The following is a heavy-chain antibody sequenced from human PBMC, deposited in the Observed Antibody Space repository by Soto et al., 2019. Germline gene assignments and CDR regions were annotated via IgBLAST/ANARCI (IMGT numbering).Heavy chain of an antibody. Sequence: GESLKISCKGSGYSFSSYWIGWVRQMPGRGLEWMGITYPADSDTRYSPSFQGQVTISADKSISTAYLQWSSLKASDTAMYYCARVRGIASRKYYDGMDVWGQGTTVTVSS. CDR3: ARVRGIASRKYYDGMDV. CDR1: GYSFSSYW. CDR2: TYPADSDT. V-gene: IGHV5-51*01. J-gene: IGHJ6*02. D-gene: IGHD6-6*01.